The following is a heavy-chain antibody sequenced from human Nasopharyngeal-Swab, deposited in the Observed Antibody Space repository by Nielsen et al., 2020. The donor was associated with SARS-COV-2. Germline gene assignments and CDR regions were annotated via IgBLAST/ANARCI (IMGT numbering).Heavy chain of an antibody. Sequence: WVRQAPGQGLEWMGGIIPIFGTANYAQKFQGRVTITADESTSTAYMELSSLRSEDTAVYYCALITMVRGATAGQLDPWGQGTLVTVSS. V-gene: IGHV1-69*01. CDR2: IIPIFGTA. D-gene: IGHD3-10*01. J-gene: IGHJ5*02. CDR3: ALITMVRGATAGQLDP.